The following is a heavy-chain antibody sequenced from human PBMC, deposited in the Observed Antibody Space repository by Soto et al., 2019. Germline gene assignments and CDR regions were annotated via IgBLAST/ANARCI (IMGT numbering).Heavy chain of an antibody. CDR3: AREGEPNSGSSVPRVFDY. Sequence: SETLSLTCTVSGGSISSGDYYWSWIRQPPGKGLEWIGYIYYSGSTYYNPSLKSRVTISVDTSKNQFSLKLSSVTTADTAVYYCAREGEPNSGSSVPRVFDYWGQGTLVTVSS. D-gene: IGHD1-26*01. CDR1: GGSISSGDYY. V-gene: IGHV4-30-4*01. CDR2: IYYSGST. J-gene: IGHJ4*02.